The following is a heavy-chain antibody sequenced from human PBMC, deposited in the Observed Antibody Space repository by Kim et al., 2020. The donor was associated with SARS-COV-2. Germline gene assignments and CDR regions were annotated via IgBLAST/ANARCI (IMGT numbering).Heavy chain of an antibody. CDR1: GFTFSSYT. V-gene: IGHV3-21*01. J-gene: IGHJ3*02. CDR2: ISSSSSYI. Sequence: GGSLRLSCAASGFTFSSYTMNWVRQAPGKGLEWVSSISSSSSYIYYADSVKGRFTISRDNAKNSLYLQMNSLRAEDTAVYYCARRGWFGDPTDAFDIWGQGTMVTVSS. CDR3: ARRGWFGDPTDAFDI. D-gene: IGHD3-10*01.